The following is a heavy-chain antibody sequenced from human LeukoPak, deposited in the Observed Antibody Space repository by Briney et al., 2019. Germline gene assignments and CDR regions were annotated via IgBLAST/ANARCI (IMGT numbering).Heavy chain of an antibody. CDR2: INHSGST. D-gene: IGHD3-10*01. CDR3: ARGRAYYYGSGSYLFDY. CDR1: GGSISSGDYY. Sequence: SQTLSLTCTASGGSISSGDYYWSWIRQPPGKGLEWIGEINHSGSTNYNPSLKSRVTISVDTSKNQFSLKLSSVTAADTAVYYCARGRAYYYGSGSYLFDYWGQGTLVTVSS. V-gene: IGHV4-30-4*01. J-gene: IGHJ4*02.